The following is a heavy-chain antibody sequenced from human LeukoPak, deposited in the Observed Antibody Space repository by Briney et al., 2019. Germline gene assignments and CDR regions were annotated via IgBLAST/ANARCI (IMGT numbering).Heavy chain of an antibody. J-gene: IGHJ6*03. Sequence: SETLSLTCTVSGYSISRGYSWGWIRQPPGKGLEWIGNIYHSGSTYYNPSLKSRVTISVDTSKNQFSLKLSSVTAADTAVYYCARGIVVVTAIGYYYYMDVWGKGTTVTISS. V-gene: IGHV4-38-2*02. CDR2: IYHSGST. D-gene: IGHD2-21*02. CDR1: GYSISRGYS. CDR3: ARGIVVVTAIGYYYYMDV.